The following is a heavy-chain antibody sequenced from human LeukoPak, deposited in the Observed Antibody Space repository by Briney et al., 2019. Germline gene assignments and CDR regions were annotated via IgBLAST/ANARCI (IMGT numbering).Heavy chain of an antibody. J-gene: IGHJ4*02. D-gene: IGHD1-26*01. CDR1: VGSITINTYS. Sequence: PSETLSLTCTVSVGSITINTYSWGWIRQPPGKGREWIGTINYSGGTSYKPSLKSRVTISVDTSKNQLSLMLSSVTAADKAVYYCWAIVVSTKLDYWGQGTLVTVSS. CDR3: WAIVVSTKLDY. V-gene: IGHV4-39*01. CDR2: INYSGGT.